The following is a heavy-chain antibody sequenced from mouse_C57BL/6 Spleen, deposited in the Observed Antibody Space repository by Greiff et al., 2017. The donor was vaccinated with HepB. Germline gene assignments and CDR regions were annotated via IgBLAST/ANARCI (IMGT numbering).Heavy chain of an antibody. V-gene: IGHV1-52*01. CDR2: IDPSDSET. CDR1: GYTFTSYW. D-gene: IGHD1-1*01. Sequence: QVQLKQSGAELVRPGSSVKLSCKASGYTFTSYWMHWVKQRPIQGLEWIGNIDPSDSETHYNQKFKDKATLTVDKSSSTAYMQLSSLTSADSAVDYCARHYYGSSPWFAYWGQGTLVTVSA. J-gene: IGHJ3*01. CDR3: ARHYYGSSPWFAY.